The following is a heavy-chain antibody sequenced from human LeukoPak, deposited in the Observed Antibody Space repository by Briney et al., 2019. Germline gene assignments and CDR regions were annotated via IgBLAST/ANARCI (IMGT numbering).Heavy chain of an antibody. J-gene: IGHJ4*02. V-gene: IGHV3-30*02. CDR2: IRYDGTET. CDR1: GFTLSTYG. CDR3: ARDLDYGDYVDY. D-gene: IGHD4-17*01. Sequence: PGRSLSLSCAASGFTLSTYGMHWGRQAPAKGLEWVSFIRYDGTETYYADSVKGRFTISRDNAKNSLYLQMNSLRAEDTAVYYCARDLDYGDYVDYWGQGTLVTVSS.